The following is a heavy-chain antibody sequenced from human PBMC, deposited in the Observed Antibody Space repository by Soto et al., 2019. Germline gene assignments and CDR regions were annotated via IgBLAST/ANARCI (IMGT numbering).Heavy chain of an antibody. CDR2: IKSDGTVT. Sequence: EVQLVESGGGLVQPGGSLRLSCVVSGITFSTYRMHWVRQAPGKGLVWVSHIKSDGTVTHYTDSVRGRFIISRDNAKNTLFLKMNSLRAGDRVVYYCERENYDFWSGYYLDYWGQGTLVTVPS. D-gene: IGHD3-3*01. V-gene: IGHV3-74*01. CDR3: ERENYDFWSGYYLDY. CDR1: GITFSTYR. J-gene: IGHJ4*02.